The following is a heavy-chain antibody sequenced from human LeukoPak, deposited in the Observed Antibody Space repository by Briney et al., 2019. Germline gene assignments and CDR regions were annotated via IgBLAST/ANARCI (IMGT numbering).Heavy chain of an antibody. J-gene: IGHJ4*02. D-gene: IGHD1-26*01. CDR3: ARYGKIVGATSSPA. V-gene: IGHV4-34*09. CDR2: IYYSGST. Sequence: SETLSLTCAVYGGSFSGYYWSWIRQPPGKGLEWIGYIYYSGSTYYNPSLKSRVTISVDTSKNQFSLKLSSVTAADTAVYYCARYGKIVGATSSPAWGQGTLVTVSS. CDR1: GGSFSGYY.